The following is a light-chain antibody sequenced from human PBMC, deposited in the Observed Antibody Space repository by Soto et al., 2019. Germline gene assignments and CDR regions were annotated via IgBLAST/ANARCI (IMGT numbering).Light chain of an antibody. CDR1: QSVLYSSNNKNY. CDR2: WAS. J-gene: IGKJ2*01. Sequence: DIVMTQSPDSLAVSLGERATINCKSSQSVLYSSNNKNYLAWYQQKPGQPPKLLIYWASTRESGVPDRFSGSGSETDFTLTISSLQAEDVAVYYCQQYDSIPPSFGQGTKLEIK. CDR3: QQYDSIPPS. V-gene: IGKV4-1*01.